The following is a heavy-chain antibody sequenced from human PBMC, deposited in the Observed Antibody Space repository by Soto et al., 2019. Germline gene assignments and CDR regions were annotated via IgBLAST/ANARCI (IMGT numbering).Heavy chain of an antibody. V-gene: IGHV4-59*01. CDR1: GGSFNSYY. CDR2: IYYTGGT. J-gene: IGHJ5*02. CDR3: ARDATNAAAGWFDP. Sequence: SETLSLTCTVSGGSFNSYYWSWIRQPPGKGLGWIGYIYYTGGTIFNPSLKSRVTMSMDRSNNQFSLNLTSVTTADTAVYYCARDATNAAAGWFDPWGQGTLVTVSS. D-gene: IGHD6-13*01.